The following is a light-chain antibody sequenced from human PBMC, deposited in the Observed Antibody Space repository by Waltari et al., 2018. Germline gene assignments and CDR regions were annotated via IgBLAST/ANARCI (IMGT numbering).Light chain of an antibody. V-gene: IGLV3-21*03. Sequence: SFVLTQTPSVSVAPGNTARITCGGDNIGSKSVLWYQQKPGQAPVLVVQDDRGRSPGGPERNSGANSGNTATLTIGSVDVGDEADYYCQLWDYTTDHWVFGGGTKLTVL. CDR2: DDR. CDR1: NIGSKS. CDR3: QLWDYTTDHWV. J-gene: IGLJ3*02.